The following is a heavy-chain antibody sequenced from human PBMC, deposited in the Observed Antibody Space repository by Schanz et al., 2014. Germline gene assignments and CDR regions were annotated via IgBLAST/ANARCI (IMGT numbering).Heavy chain of an antibody. CDR2: INPSGGST. Sequence: VQLVQSGAEVKKPGASVKVSCKAFGYSFTSYYIHWVRQAPGQGLEWMATINPSGGSTSFAQKFQGRVTMTRATSTSTVNMELTSLRSEDTAVYYCARDPYSASYFPSPPLYGLDVWGQGTTVTVSS. D-gene: IGHD1-26*01. CDR1: GYSFTSYY. J-gene: IGHJ6*02. V-gene: IGHV1-46*01. CDR3: ARDPYSASYFPSPPLYGLDV.